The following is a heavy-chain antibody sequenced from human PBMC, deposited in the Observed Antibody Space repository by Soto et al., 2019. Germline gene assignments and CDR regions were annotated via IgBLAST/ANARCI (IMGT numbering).Heavy chain of an antibody. CDR1: GYTFFTYD. CDR2: ISTYSGAT. J-gene: IGHJ5*02. V-gene: IGHV1-18*01. Sequence: QVHLVQSGVEVKNPGASVKVSCQASGYTFFTYDISWVRQAPGQGLEWMGGISTYSGATKYAQKFQGRVTMTTDTSKTTAYLELRSMRSDDTAVAYCARHHGPTTSENWFDPWGQGTLVTVSS. D-gene: IGHD5-12*01. CDR3: ARHHGPTTSENWFDP.